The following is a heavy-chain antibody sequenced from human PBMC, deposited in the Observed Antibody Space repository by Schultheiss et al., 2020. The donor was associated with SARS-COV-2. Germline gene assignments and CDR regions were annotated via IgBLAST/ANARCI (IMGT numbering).Heavy chain of an antibody. Sequence: GGSLRLSCAASGFTFSSYAMSWVRQAPGKRLEWVSAISAGGSSTYYADSVKGRFTISRDNAKNSLYLQMNSLRDEDTAVYYCARGGYYYGSGSYYSNFDYWGQGTLVTVSS. D-gene: IGHD3-10*01. J-gene: IGHJ4*02. CDR1: GFTFSSYA. CDR3: ARGGYYYGSGSYYSNFDY. V-gene: IGHV3-23*01. CDR2: ISAGGSST.